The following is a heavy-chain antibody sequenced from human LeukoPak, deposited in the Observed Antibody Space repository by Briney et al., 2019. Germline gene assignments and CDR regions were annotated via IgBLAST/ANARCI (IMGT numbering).Heavy chain of an antibody. CDR2: IRGSGTRT. D-gene: IGHD6-19*01. CDR1: RFTFNNYA. CDR3: ARGYNSGWYGFSALDY. V-gene: IGHV3-23*01. Sequence: GGSLRLSCAASRFTFNNYAMSWVRQAPGKGLEWVSGIRGSGTRTFYADSVKGRFSISRDNSKNTLYLQMNNLRAEDTAVYYCARGYNSGWYGFSALDYWGQGTLVTVSS. J-gene: IGHJ4*02.